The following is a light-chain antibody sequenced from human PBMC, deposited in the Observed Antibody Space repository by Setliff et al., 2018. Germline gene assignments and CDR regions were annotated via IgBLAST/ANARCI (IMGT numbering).Light chain of an antibody. J-gene: IGKJ4*01. V-gene: IGKV1-39*01. CDR2: AAS. Sequence: DIQMTQSPSSLSASVGDRVTLTCRASESISNYLHWYQHKPGKAPKLLIYAASSLHSGVPSRFSGSGSGTDFTLTISSLQPEDFATYYCQQGFSAPSTFGGGTKVDIK. CDR3: QQGFSAPST. CDR1: ESISNY.